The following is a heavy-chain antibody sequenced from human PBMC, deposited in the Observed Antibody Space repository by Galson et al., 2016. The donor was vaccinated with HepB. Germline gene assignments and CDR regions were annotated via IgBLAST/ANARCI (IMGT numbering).Heavy chain of an antibody. CDR2: IYHTGST. V-gene: IGHV4-4*02. Sequence: ETLSLTCAVSGGSINSTNWWSWVRQSPEKGLEWIGEIYHTGSTNYNPSLQSRVIIPVYTSKNEFSLRLTSVTAADTAVYYCARGDVVATLGRQYNHYYYWGMDVWGQGTTVTVSS. J-gene: IGHJ6*02. CDR1: GGSINSTNW. D-gene: IGHD5-12*01. CDR3: ARGDVVATLGRQYNHYYYWGMDV.